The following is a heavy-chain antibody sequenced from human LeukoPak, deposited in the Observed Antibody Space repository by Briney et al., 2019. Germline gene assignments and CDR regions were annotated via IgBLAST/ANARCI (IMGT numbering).Heavy chain of an antibody. V-gene: IGHV3-7*01. D-gene: IGHD2-15*01. CDR2: IKQDGSQK. Sequence: GGSLRLSCVVSGFTYSRYWMTWFRQAPGKGLEWVANIKQDGSQKNYVDSVKGRFTISRDNAKKSLYLQMNNLRAEDTAMYYCAREFNSFLFDCSGGQCLFMSWGQGVLVTVSS. CDR3: AREFNSFLFDCSGGQCLFMS. J-gene: IGHJ4*02. CDR1: GFTYSRYW.